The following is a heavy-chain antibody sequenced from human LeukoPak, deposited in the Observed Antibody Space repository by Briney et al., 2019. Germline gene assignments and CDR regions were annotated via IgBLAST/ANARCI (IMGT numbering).Heavy chain of an antibody. CDR3: ARAGYSSSSRSNWFDP. CDR2: ISSNGGST. D-gene: IGHD6-6*01. Sequence: GGSLRLSCAASGFTLSSYAMHWVRQAPGKGLEYVSAISSNGGSTYYANSVKGRFTISRDNSKNTLYLQMGSLRAEDMAVYYCARAGYSSSSRSNWFDPWGQGTLVTVSS. V-gene: IGHV3-64*01. CDR1: GFTLSSYA. J-gene: IGHJ5*02.